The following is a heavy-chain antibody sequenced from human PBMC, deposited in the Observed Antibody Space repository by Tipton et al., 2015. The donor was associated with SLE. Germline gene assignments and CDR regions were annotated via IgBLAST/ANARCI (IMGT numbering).Heavy chain of an antibody. V-gene: IGHV3-21*01. Sequence: SLRLSCAASGFTFSSYSMHWVRQAPGPGLEWVSSISSSSSYIYCADSMKGRFTISRDNAKSSLHLQMNSLRAEDTAVYYCARDSGDRWSAFDIWGQGTMVTVSS. CDR1: GFTFSSYS. J-gene: IGHJ3*02. CDR3: ARDSGDRWSAFDI. CDR2: ISSSSSYI. D-gene: IGHD2-21*01.